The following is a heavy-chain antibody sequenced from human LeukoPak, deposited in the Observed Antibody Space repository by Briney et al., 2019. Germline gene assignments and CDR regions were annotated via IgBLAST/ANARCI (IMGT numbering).Heavy chain of an antibody. CDR2: IYHSGST. Sequence: SETLSLTCTVSHYSISSNFYWGWIRQPPGKGLEWIGSIYHSGSTYYNPSLKSRVTISVDTSKNQFSLKLTSVTAADTAVYYCARSSGYMFYWGQGTLVTVSS. CDR1: HYSISSNFY. CDR3: ARSSGYMFY. D-gene: IGHD3-22*01. V-gene: IGHV4-38-2*02. J-gene: IGHJ4*02.